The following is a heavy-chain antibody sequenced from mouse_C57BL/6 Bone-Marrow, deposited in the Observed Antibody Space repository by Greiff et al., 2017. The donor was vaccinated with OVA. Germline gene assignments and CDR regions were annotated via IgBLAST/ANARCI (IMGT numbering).Heavy chain of an antibody. V-gene: IGHV7-1*01. CDR3: ARDGSRYYYGSPDWYFDD. Sequence: EVMLVESGGGLVQPGRSLRLSCATSGFTFSDFYMEWVRQAPGKGLEWIAASRNNANDNNTEYSASVKGRFIVSRDTSPSILYMQMKTLIAKETAIYYCARDGSRYYYGSPDWYFDDWGTGTTVTVSS. CDR2: SRNNANDNNT. CDR1: GFTFSDFY. D-gene: IGHD1-1*01. J-gene: IGHJ1*03.